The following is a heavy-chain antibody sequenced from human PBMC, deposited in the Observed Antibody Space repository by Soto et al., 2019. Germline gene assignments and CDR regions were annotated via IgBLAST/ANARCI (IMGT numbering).Heavy chain of an antibody. V-gene: IGHV3-23*01. CDR3: AKGLQLAHFDY. D-gene: IGHD6-13*01. Sequence: EVQLLESGGGLVQPGGSLRLSCAASGFTFSSYAMSWVRQAPGKGLEWVSGISGSGGSTYYADSVKGRFTISRDNSKNTLYLQMNSLRAEDEAVCYCAKGLQLAHFDYWGQGTLVTVSS. J-gene: IGHJ4*02. CDR2: ISGSGGST. CDR1: GFTFSSYA.